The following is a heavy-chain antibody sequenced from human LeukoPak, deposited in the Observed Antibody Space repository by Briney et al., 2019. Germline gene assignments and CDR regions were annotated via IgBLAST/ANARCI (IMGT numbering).Heavy chain of an antibody. V-gene: IGHV1-18*01. CDR3: ASVGYSSGWYPVDY. D-gene: IGHD6-19*01. J-gene: IGHJ4*02. CDR1: GYTFTSYG. Sequence: GASVKVSCKASGYTFTSYGISWVRQAPGQGLEWMGWISAYNGNTNYAQKLQGRVTMTTDTSTSTAYMELRSLRSDDTAVYYCASVGYSSGWYPVDYWGQGTLVTVSS. CDR2: ISAYNGNT.